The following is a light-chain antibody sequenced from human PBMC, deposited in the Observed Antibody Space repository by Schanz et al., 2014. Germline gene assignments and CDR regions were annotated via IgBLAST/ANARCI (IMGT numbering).Light chain of an antibody. V-gene: IGKV3-11*01. CDR2: DAS. Sequence: EIVLTQSPATLSLSPGERATLSCRASQSVSSYLAWYQQKPGQAPRLLIYDASNRATGIPARFSGSGSGTDFTLAISSLEPEDSAVYYCQQYNNWAWTFGQGTKVEIK. CDR3: QQYNNWAWT. J-gene: IGKJ1*01. CDR1: QSVSSY.